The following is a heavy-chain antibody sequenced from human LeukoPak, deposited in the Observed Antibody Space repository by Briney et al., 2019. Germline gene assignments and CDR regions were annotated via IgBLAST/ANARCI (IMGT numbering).Heavy chain of an antibody. J-gene: IGHJ4*02. CDR3: AKDRSSSWSLDY. Sequence: PGRSLRLSCAASGFTFSSYGTHWVRQAPGKGLEWVAVIWYDGSNKYYADSVKGRFTISRDNSKNTLYLQMNSLRAEDTAVYYCAKDRSSSWSLDYWGQGTLVTVSS. V-gene: IGHV3-33*06. CDR2: IWYDGSNK. CDR1: GFTFSSYG. D-gene: IGHD6-13*01.